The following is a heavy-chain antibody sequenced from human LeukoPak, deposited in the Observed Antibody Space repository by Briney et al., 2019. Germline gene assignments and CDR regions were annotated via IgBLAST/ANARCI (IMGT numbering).Heavy chain of an antibody. CDR1: GFTFSYYW. CDR3: AKGPLRGTAAAIDY. V-gene: IGHV3-30*18. Sequence: PGGSLRLSCTASGFTFSYYWMSWVRQAPGKGLEWVAVISYDGRNKHYPDSVKGRFTISRDISTDTLWLQMDSLRTEDTAVYYCAKGPLRGTAAAIDYWGQGTLVTVSS. J-gene: IGHJ4*02. CDR2: ISYDGRNK. D-gene: IGHD2-2*01.